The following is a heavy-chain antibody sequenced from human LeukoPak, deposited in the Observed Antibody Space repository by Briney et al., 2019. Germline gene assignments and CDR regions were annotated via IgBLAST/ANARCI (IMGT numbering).Heavy chain of an antibody. CDR3: ARDAVTTLSHYYYYMDV. V-gene: IGHV3-48*01. CDR2: ISSTSSII. J-gene: IGHJ6*03. Sequence: PGGSLRLSCAASGFTFSSYSMNWARQAPGKGLEWVSYISSTSSIIYYADSVKGRFTISRDNAKDSLYLQMNSLRAEDTAVYYCARDAVTTLSHYYYYMDVWGKGTTVTVSS. D-gene: IGHD4-11*01. CDR1: GFTFSSYS.